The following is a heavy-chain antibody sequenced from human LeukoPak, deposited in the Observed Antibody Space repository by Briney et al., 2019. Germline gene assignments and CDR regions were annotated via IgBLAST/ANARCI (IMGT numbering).Heavy chain of an antibody. CDR3: AKIRIGGYFDY. CDR2: INTDGSST. D-gene: IGHD2/OR15-2a*01. J-gene: IGHJ4*02. V-gene: IGHV3-74*03. CDR1: GFTLSRYW. Sequence: PGGSLRLSCAASGFTLSRYWMHWVRQAPGKGLVWVSCINTDGSSTTYADSVKGRFTISRDNAKNTVYLQINSLRVEDTAVYYCAKIRIGGYFDYWGQGTQVTVSS.